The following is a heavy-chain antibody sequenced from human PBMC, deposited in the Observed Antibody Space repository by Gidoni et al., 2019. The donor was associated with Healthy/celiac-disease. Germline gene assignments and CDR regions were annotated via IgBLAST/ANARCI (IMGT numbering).Heavy chain of an antibody. J-gene: IGHJ4*02. CDR2: IGTAGDT. Sequence: EVQLVESGGGLVQPGGALRLACAASGFTFSSYDMHWVRQATGKGLEWVSAIGTAGDTYYPGSVKGRFTISRENAKNSLYLQMNSLRAGDTAVYYCARAAWSGLSPLDYWGQGTLVTVSS. D-gene: IGHD3-3*01. V-gene: IGHV3-13*04. CDR3: ARAAWSGLSPLDY. CDR1: GFTFSSYD.